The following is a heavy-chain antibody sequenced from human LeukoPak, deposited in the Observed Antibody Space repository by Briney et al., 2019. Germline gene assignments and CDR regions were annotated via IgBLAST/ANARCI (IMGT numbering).Heavy chain of an antibody. CDR2: ISAYNGNT. D-gene: IGHD5-18*01. CDR3: ARDGGWIQLWGNWFDP. Sequence: GASVKVSCKASGYTFTSYGISWVRQAPGQGLEWMGWISAYNGNTNYAQKLQGRVTMTTDTSTSTAYMELRSLRSEDTAVYYCARDGGWIQLWGNWFDPRGQGTLVTVSS. J-gene: IGHJ5*02. CDR1: GYTFTSYG. V-gene: IGHV1-18*01.